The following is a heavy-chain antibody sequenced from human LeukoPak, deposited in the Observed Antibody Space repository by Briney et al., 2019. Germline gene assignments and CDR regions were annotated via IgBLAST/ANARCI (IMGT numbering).Heavy chain of an antibody. CDR3: AREMPGQQVALDF. Sequence: GGSLRLSCAASGFTFSSYWMSWVRQAPGKGLEWVANIKDDGSEKYYADSMKGRFTISRDNAKNSLYLQMNSLRAEDTSVYFCAREMPGQQVALDFWGQGTLVTVSS. CDR1: GFTFSSYW. CDR2: IKDDGSEK. V-gene: IGHV3-7*01. J-gene: IGHJ4*02. D-gene: IGHD6-13*01.